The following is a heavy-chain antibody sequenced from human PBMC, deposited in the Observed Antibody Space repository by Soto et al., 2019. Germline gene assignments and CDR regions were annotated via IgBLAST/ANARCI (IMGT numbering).Heavy chain of an antibody. Sequence: SETLSLTCTVSGGSISSGGYYWSWIRQHPGKGLEWIGYIYYSGSTYYNPSLKSRVTISVDTSKNQFSLKLSSVTAADTAVYYCASPSEIAVAGTDYYYGMDVWGQGTTVTVSS. V-gene: IGHV4-39*01. D-gene: IGHD6-19*01. J-gene: IGHJ6*02. CDR2: IYYSGST. CDR1: GGSISSGGYY. CDR3: ASPSEIAVAGTDYYYGMDV.